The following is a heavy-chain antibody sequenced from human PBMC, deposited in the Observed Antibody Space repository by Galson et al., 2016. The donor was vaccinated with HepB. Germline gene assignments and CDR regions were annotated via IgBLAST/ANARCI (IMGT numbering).Heavy chain of an antibody. J-gene: IGHJ6*02. CDR3: ARYLRSHGYHVMDV. V-gene: IGHV2-70*01. Sequence: PALVKPTQTLTMTCTSSGFSLSTSGMAVSWIRQLPGKALEWLAVIDWNGNKFYSPSLTTRLTISKDTSKNQVVLTLTNMDPVDTATYFCARYLRSHGYHVMDVWGQGTTVTVSS. D-gene: IGHD4-17*01. CDR1: GFSLSTSGMA. CDR2: IDWNGNK.